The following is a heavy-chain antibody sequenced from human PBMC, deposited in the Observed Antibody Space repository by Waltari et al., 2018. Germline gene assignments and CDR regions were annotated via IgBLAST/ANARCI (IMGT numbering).Heavy chain of an antibody. CDR1: GGSIRSGGYS. Sequence: QLQLQESGSGLVKPSQTLSLTCAVSGGSIRSGGYSWSCIRQPPGKGLEWIGYIYHSGSTYYNPSLKSRVTIAVDRSKNQFSLKLSSVTAADTAVYYCARASASNDYGDYGAFDIWGQGTMVTVSS. V-gene: IGHV4-30-2*01. CDR2: IYHSGST. D-gene: IGHD4-17*01. J-gene: IGHJ3*02. CDR3: ARASASNDYGDYGAFDI.